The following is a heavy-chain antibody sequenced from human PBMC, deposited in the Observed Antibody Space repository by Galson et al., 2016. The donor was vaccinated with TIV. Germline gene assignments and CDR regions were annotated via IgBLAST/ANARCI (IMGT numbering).Heavy chain of an antibody. CDR2: INPSGGGT. CDR3: ARTQSCGGDCYYFDY. D-gene: IGHD2-21*02. J-gene: IGHJ4*02. CDR1: GYPVTTYY. V-gene: IGHV1-46*01. Sequence: SVKVSCKASGYPVTTYYMHWVRQGPGQGLEWMGIINPSGGGTTYAQHFQGRLTMTRDTSTSTVYMELSSLRPEDTAVYYCARTQSCGGDCYYFDYWGQGALVTVSS.